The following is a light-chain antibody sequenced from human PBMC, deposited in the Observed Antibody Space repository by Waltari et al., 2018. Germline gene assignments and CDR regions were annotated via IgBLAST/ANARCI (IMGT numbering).Light chain of an antibody. CDR1: SSDVGGADS. V-gene: IGLV2-14*03. J-gene: IGLJ2*01. Sequence: QSALTPPASVSGSPGQSITISCTGSSSDVGGADSVSWYEDHPGQGPKVIIYDVNKRPSGVSDRFSGSKSGNTASLTISGLQAEDEATFYCSSQSTKNGVIFGGGTKVTVL. CDR3: SSQSTKNGVI. CDR2: DVN.